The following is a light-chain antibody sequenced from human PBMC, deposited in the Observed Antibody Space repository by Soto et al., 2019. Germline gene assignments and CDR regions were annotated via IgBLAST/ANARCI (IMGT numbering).Light chain of an antibody. CDR2: EAS. Sequence: DIQMTQTPSTLSASLAERDTITCQASQNINSWLAWYQQKPGKAPNLLIYEASSLESGVPSRFGGSGSGTEFTLTISSLQPEDFATYYCQQYNSYSWTFGEGTKVDIK. J-gene: IGKJ1*01. CDR1: QNINSW. V-gene: IGKV1-5*03. CDR3: QQYNSYSWT.